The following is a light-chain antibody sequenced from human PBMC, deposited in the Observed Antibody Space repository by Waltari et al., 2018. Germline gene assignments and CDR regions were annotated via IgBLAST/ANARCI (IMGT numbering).Light chain of an antibody. CDR1: QGSNKE. Sequence: DIQMTQSPSSLSASVGDRVTVTCRAIQGSNKELSWYQQKPGKAPTILIYAASSLQTGVSSRFSGSGSGTDFTLTISSLQPEDVATYYCQQDYSVPLTFGGGTKVEIK. J-gene: IGKJ4*01. CDR2: AAS. V-gene: IGKV1-27*01. CDR3: QQDYSVPLT.